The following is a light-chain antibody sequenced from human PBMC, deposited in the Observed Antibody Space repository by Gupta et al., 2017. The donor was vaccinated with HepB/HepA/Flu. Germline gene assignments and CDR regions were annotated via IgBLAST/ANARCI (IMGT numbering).Light chain of an antibody. CDR2: NDS. CDR3: QVWDSSDDSAV. J-gene: IGLJ2*01. Sequence: SYVLTQPPSVSVAPGKTASITCGGTNIGTKGVHWYQQMPGQAPVMVIYNDSDRPSGIPERFSGSNSGSTATLTISRVEAGDEAEYYCQVWDSSDDSAVFGGGTKLTVL. V-gene: IGLV3-21*04. CDR1: NIGTKG.